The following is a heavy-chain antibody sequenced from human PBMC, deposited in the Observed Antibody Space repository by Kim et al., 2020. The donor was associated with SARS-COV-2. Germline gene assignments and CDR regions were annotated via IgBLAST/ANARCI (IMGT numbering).Heavy chain of an antibody. CDR2: IYSDGGAT. Sequence: GGSLRLSCAASGFSFSSSWMNWVRQAPGKGLVWVSRIYSDGGATTYADSVKGRFTISRDNAKNTLYLQMNSLRAEDTAVYFCARESSYALAFWSQGTTVTVSS. CDR1: GFSFSSSW. CDR3: ARESSYALAF. V-gene: IGHV3-74*01. J-gene: IGHJ6*02.